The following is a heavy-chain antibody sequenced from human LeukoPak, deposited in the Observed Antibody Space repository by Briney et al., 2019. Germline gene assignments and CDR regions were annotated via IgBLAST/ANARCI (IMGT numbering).Heavy chain of an antibody. J-gene: IGHJ3*01. CDR1: GYTFTSYA. D-gene: IGHD5-12*01. V-gene: IGHV1-18*01. Sequence: GASVKVSCKASGYTFTSYAITWVRQAPGQGLEWMGWISAYNGNTNYAQKLQGRVTMTTDTSTRTAYVELRSLRSDDTAVYYCARRMLGGYDASDVWGQGTMVTVSS. CDR2: ISAYNGNT. CDR3: ARRMLGGYDASDV.